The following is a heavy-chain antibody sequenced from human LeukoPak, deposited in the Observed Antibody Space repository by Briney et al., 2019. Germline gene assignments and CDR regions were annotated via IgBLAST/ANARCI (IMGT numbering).Heavy chain of an antibody. J-gene: IGHJ4*02. CDR3: ARGTTTDY. Sequence: GGSLRLSCAASGFTVSSNYMSWVRQAPGKGLEWVSFIYSGGSTSYADSVKSRFTISRDNSKNTLYLQMHSLRAEDTAVYYCARGTTTDYWGQGTLVTVSS. CDR1: GFTVSSNY. CDR2: IYSGGST. D-gene: IGHD1-1*01. V-gene: IGHV3-66*01.